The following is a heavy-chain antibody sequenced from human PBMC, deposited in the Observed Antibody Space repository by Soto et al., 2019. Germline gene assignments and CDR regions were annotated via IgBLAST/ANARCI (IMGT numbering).Heavy chain of an antibody. CDR3: SRDDSDWFFN. J-gene: IGHJ4*02. CDR2: IGSRGESYST. CDR1: GFTFGASA. Sequence: EVQLVESGGGLVQPGGSLKLSCAASGFTFGASALHWVRQASGKGLEWLGRIGSRGESYSTTDDVSVKGRFTISRDESKRTAYLQMNSLESEDTAVYYCSRDDSDWFFNWGRGTLVTVSS. V-gene: IGHV3-73*02. D-gene: IGHD3-9*01.